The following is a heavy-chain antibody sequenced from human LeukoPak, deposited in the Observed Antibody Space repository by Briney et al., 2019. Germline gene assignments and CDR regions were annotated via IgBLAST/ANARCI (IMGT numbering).Heavy chain of an antibody. D-gene: IGHD6-13*01. J-gene: IGHJ4*02. CDR1: GFTFDDYT. V-gene: IGHV3-43*01. CDR3: AKGPTYSSSWYAALDN. Sequence: GGSLRLSCAASGFTFDDYTMHWVRQAPGKGLEWISLITWDGSRRYYAGSVKGRFTISRDNSKSSLYLQMKSLRTEDTALYYCAKGPTYSSSWYAALDNWGQGTLVTVSS. CDR2: ITWDGSRR.